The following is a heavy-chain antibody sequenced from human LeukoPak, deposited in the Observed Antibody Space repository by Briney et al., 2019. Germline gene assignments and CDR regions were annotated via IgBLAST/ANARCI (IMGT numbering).Heavy chain of an antibody. CDR2: ISAYNGNT. D-gene: IGHD3-10*01. CDR3: ARGALTYYYGSGSYYNLFDY. J-gene: IGHJ4*02. Sequence: ASVKVSCKASGYTFTSYGISWVRQAPGQGLEWMGWISAYNGNTNYAQKLQGRVTMTTDTSTSTAYMELSSLRSEDTAVYYCARGALTYYYGSGSYYNLFDYWGQGTLVTVSS. CDR1: GYTFTSYG. V-gene: IGHV1-18*01.